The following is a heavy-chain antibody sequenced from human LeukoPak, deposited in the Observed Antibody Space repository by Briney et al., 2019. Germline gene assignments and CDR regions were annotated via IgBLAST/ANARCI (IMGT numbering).Heavy chain of an antibody. V-gene: IGHV3-23*01. CDR1: GFTFRSYA. D-gene: IGHD6-13*01. CDR3: AKDYLGQLVMFDV. J-gene: IGHJ3*01. CDR2: VTGDGETT. Sequence: GGSLRLSCAASGFTFRSYAMSWVRQAPGKGLEWVSSVTGDGETTFYADSVKGRFSVSRDNSRNTLFLTMNSLRVEDTALYYRAKDYLGQLVMFDVWGQGTMVTVSS.